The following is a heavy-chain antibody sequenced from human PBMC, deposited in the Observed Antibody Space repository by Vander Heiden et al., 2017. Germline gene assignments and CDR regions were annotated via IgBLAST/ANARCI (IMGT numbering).Heavy chain of an antibody. Sequence: QVQLQESGPGLVTPSETLSLTCTVSGGSINGYFWGWVRQPAGEGLEWIGRIYSNEDIIYNPSLKRRVTMSVDTSKNQFSLRLTSVTAADTAVDYCARGASTYYHSFDYWGQGTLVTVSS. CDR2: IYSNEDI. CDR3: ARGASTYYHSFDY. J-gene: IGHJ4*02. V-gene: IGHV4-4*07. CDR1: GGSINGYF. D-gene: IGHD3-10*01.